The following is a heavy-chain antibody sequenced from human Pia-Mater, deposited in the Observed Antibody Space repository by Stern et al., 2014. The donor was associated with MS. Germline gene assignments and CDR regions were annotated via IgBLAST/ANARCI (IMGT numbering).Heavy chain of an antibody. Sequence: VQLVESGGGVVQPGRPLRLSCVASGFSFRSFGMQWVRQAPGKGLEWEAIISYDGSKDYADSVKGRFTISRDNSKNTLYMQMNSLRAEDTAVYYCAKDRQYLTFFFDFWGQGSLVTVSS. V-gene: IGHV3-30*18. CDR1: GFSFRSFG. D-gene: IGHD2/OR15-2a*01. CDR3: AKDRQYLTFFFDF. CDR2: ISYDGSK. J-gene: IGHJ4*02.